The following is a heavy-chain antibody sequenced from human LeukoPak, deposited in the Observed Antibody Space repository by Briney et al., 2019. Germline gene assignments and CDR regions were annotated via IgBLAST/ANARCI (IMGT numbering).Heavy chain of an antibody. Sequence: SETLSLTCTVSGGSVNNGGYFWNWIRQSPGKGLEWLGYVYSSGSPNCNPSLRSRVSMSVDTSKNQFSLKLSSVTAADTAVYYCASVSVSSAGYHFYYYGMDVWGKGTTVIVSS. CDR1: GGSVNNGGYF. V-gene: IGHV4-61*08. J-gene: IGHJ6*04. D-gene: IGHD6-25*01. CDR3: ASVSVSSAGYHFYYYGMDV. CDR2: VYSSGSP.